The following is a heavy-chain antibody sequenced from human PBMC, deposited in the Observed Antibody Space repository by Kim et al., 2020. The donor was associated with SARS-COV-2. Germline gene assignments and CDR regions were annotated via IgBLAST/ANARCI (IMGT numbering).Heavy chain of an antibody. Sequence: NPPTKSRVTISIDTSKKQFSLKLTSVTAADTATYYCARVKGGGLYYGMDVWGQGTTVTVSS. D-gene: IGHD3-16*01. CDR3: ARVKGGGLYYGMDV. V-gene: IGHV4-59*01. J-gene: IGHJ6*02.